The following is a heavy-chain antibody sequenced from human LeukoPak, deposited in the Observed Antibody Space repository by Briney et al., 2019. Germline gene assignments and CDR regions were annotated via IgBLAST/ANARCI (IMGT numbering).Heavy chain of an antibody. CDR1: GGTFSIYA. CDR2: IIPIFGTA. Sequence: GASVKVSCKASGGTFSIYAISWVRQAPGQGLEWMGGIIPIFGTANYAQKFQGRVTITADESTSTAYMELSSLRSEDTAVYYCATLGAITGVDYWGQGTLVTASS. CDR3: ATLGAITGVDY. V-gene: IGHV1-69*13. J-gene: IGHJ4*02. D-gene: IGHD2-8*02.